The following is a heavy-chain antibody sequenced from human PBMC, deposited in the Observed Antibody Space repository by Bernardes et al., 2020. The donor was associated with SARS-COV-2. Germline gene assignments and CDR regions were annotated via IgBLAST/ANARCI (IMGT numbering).Heavy chain of an antibody. D-gene: IGHD2-8*01. J-gene: IGHJ6*02. Sequence: SETLSLTCAVSGGSIRTSNWWTWVRQPPGKGLEWIGEMHPSGSPNYNASLKSRLSISVDQSENQFSLQLRSVTAADTAVYFCARGGEYGVCYTWGYYYGMDVWGQGTTVTGSS. CDR3: ARGGEYGVCYTWGYYYGMDV. CDR1: GGSIRTSNW. V-gene: IGHV4-4*02. CDR2: MHPSGSP.